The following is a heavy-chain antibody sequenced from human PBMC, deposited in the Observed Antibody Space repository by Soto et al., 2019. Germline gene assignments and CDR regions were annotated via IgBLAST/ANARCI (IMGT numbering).Heavy chain of an antibody. CDR3: ARGRYCSGGSCYSFAFDI. Sequence: PSETLSLTCAVYGGSFSGYYWSWIRQPPGKGLEWIGEINHSGSTNYNPSLKSRVTISVDTSKNQFSLKLSSVTAADTAVYYCARGRYCSGGSCYSFAFDIWGQGTMVT. J-gene: IGHJ3*02. CDR2: INHSGST. D-gene: IGHD2-15*01. V-gene: IGHV4-34*01. CDR1: GGSFSGYY.